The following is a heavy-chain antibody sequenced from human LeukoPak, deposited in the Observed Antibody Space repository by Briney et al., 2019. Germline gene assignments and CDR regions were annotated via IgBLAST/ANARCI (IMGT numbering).Heavy chain of an antibody. J-gene: IGHJ4*02. V-gene: IGHV3-11*01. Sequence: KPGGSLRLSCAASGFTFSDYYMSWIRQAPGKGLEWVSYISSSGSTIYYADSVKGRFTISRDNAKNSLYLQMNSLRAEDTAVYYCARAEAYYDILTGSHPFDYWGQGTLVTVSS. D-gene: IGHD3-9*01. CDR2: ISSSGSTI. CDR3: ARAEAYYDILTGSHPFDY. CDR1: GFTFSDYY.